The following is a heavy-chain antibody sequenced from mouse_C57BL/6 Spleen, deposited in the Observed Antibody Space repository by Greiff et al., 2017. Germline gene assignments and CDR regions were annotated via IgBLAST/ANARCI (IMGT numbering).Heavy chain of an antibody. Sequence: VQLQQPGTELVKPGASVKLSCKASGYTFTSYWLHWVKQRPGQGLEWIGNINPSNGGTNYNEKFKSKATLTVDKSSSTAYMQLSSLTSEDSAVYDCAKEGGLRRGYFDYWGQGTTLTVSS. CDR3: AKEGGLRRGYFDY. V-gene: IGHV1-53*01. D-gene: IGHD2-4*01. CDR1: GYTFTSYW. CDR2: INPSNGGT. J-gene: IGHJ2*01.